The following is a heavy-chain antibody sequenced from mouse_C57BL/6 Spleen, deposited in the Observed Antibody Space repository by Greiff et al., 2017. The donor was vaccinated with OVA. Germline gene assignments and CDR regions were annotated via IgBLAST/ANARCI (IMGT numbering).Heavy chain of an antibody. CDR1: GYSFTDYN. J-gene: IGHJ4*01. Sequence: VHVKQSGPELVKPGASVKISCKASGYSFTDYNMNWVKQSNGKSLEWIGVINPNYGTTSYNQKFKGKATLTVDQSSSTAYMQLNSLTSEDSAVYDCARRGTGTYAMDYWGQGTSVTVSS. V-gene: IGHV1-39*01. CDR2: INPNYGTT. D-gene: IGHD4-1*01. CDR3: ARRGTGTYAMDY.